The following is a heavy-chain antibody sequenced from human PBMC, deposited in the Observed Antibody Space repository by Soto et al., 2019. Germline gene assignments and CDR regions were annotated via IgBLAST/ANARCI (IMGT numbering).Heavy chain of an antibody. V-gene: IGHV1-46*01. J-gene: IGHJ4*02. CDR1: VYTFTNYY. CDR3: ARVPYGYSSSWYDY. CDR2: INPSGGDT. Sequence: GXSVKVSCKASVYTFTNYYVHWVRQAPGQGLEWMGVINPSGGDTNYAQNFQGRVSMTSDTSTSTIHMELRSLRSDDTAVYYCARVPYGYSSSWYDYSGQGTLVTVSS. D-gene: IGHD6-13*01.